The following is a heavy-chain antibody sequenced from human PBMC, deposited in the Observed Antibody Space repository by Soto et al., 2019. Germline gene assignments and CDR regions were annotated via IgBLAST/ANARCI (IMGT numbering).Heavy chain of an antibody. D-gene: IGHD3-10*01. CDR3: ARALTYYYGSGSSPDAFDI. V-gene: IGHV1-69*13. CDR2: IIPIFGTA. Sequence: RASVKVSCKASGGTFSSYAISWVRQAPGQGLEWMGGIIPIFGTANYAQKFQGRVTITADESTSTAYMELSSLRSEDTAVYYCARALTYYYGSGSSPDAFDIWGQGTMVTVSS. CDR1: GGTFSSYA. J-gene: IGHJ3*02.